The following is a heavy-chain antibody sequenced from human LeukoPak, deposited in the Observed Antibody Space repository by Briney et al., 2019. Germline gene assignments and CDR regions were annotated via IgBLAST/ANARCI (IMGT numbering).Heavy chain of an antibody. CDR3: AREEYSGYVGA. CDR2: IYYSGST. J-gene: IGHJ4*02. Sequence: PSQTLSLTCTVSGGSISSGGYYWTWIRQHPGKGLGWIGYIYYSGSTYYNPSLKSRVTISVDTSKNQFSLKLSSVTAADTAVYYCAREEYSGYVGAWGQGTLVTVSS. CDR1: GGSISSGGYY. V-gene: IGHV4-31*03. D-gene: IGHD5-12*01.